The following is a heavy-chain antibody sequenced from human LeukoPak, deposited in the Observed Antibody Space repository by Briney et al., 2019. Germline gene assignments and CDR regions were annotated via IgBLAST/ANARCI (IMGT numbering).Heavy chain of an antibody. D-gene: IGHD3-10*01. J-gene: IGHJ4*02. CDR3: ARVGYYGSGSYYREY. V-gene: IGHV1-18*04. CDR1: GYTFTSYG. CDR2: ISAYNGNT. Sequence: ASVKVSCKASGYTFTSYGISWVRHATGQGLEWMGWISAYNGNTNYAQKLQGRVTMTTDTSTSTAYMELRSLRSDDTAVYYCARVGYYGSGSYYREYWGQGTLVTVSS.